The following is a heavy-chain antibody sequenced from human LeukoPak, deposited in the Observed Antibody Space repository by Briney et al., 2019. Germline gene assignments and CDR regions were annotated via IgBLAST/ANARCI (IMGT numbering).Heavy chain of an antibody. D-gene: IGHD6-13*01. CDR1: GFTFGDHG. V-gene: IGHV3-9*01. J-gene: IGHJ4*02. CDR2: ISRNSANI. CDR3: AKEGYGSTLDY. Sequence: GRSLRLSCAASGFTFGDHGMHWVRHAPGKGLEWVSGISRNSANIGYGDSVKGRFTISRDNAKNSLYLQMNSLRADDTALYYCAKEGYGSTLDYWGQGTPVTVSS.